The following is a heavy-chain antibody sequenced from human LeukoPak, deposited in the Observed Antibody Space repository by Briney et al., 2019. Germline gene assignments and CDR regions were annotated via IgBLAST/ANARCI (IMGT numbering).Heavy chain of an antibody. CDR1: GFNFHDYA. CDR3: ARSAARLRYYYAMDV. V-gene: IGHV3-NL1*01. D-gene: IGHD6-6*01. J-gene: IGHJ6*02. CDR2: IYSGDSGVST. Sequence: PGESLRLSCAASGFNFHDYAMHWVRQAPGKGLVWVSVIYSGDSGVSTYYADSVKGRFTISRHDSKNTLYLQMSSLRAEDTAVYFCARSAARLRYYYAMDVWGQGTTVTVCS.